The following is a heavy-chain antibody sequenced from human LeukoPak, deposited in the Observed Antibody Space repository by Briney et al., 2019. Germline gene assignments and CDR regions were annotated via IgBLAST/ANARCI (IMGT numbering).Heavy chain of an antibody. V-gene: IGHV3-23*01. CDR3: AKAGGHDWNYWYFDL. D-gene: IGHD5-12*01. J-gene: IGHJ2*01. CDR1: GFTFTTYA. CDR2: IGARATTT. Sequence: GGSLRLSCAASGFTFTTYAMSWVRQAPGKGLEWVSSIGARATTTYYTGSVKGRFTTSRDNSQNTLYLQMNSLRVEDTAVYYCAKAGGHDWNYWYFDLWGRGTLVTISS.